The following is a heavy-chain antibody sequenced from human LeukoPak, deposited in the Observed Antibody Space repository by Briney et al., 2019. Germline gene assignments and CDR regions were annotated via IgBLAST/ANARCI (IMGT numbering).Heavy chain of an antibody. J-gene: IGHJ4*02. CDR2: ISSSGSTI. Sequence: GGSLRLSCAASGFTFSDYYMSWIRQAPGKGLEWVSYISSSGSTIYYADSAKGRFTISRDNAKNSLYLQMNSLRAEDTAVYYCARFRWFGESYYFDYWGQGTLVTVSS. V-gene: IGHV3-11*01. D-gene: IGHD3-10*01. CDR1: GFTFSDYY. CDR3: ARFRWFGESYYFDY.